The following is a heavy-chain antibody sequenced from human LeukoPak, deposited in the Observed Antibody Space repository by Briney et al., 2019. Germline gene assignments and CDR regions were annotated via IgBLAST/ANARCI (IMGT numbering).Heavy chain of an antibody. D-gene: IGHD6-13*01. Sequence: PGGSLRLSCAASGFTFSSYSMNWVRQAPGKGLEWVSAISGRDDSTNYADSVKGRFTISRDNSKNSLYLQMNSLRAEDTAVYYCARDHDSGYSLSNDYWGQGTLVTVSS. J-gene: IGHJ4*02. V-gene: IGHV3-23*01. CDR2: ISGRDDST. CDR1: GFTFSSYS. CDR3: ARDHDSGYSLSNDY.